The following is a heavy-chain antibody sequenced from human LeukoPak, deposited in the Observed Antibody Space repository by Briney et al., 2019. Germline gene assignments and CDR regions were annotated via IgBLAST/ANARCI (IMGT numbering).Heavy chain of an antibody. D-gene: IGHD3-3*01. V-gene: IGHV3-23*01. Sequence: GGSPRLSCKASGFTFHNYAMTWVRQAPGKGLDWVSTVSGTGTSTFYADSVKVRATISRDNSKNMLYLQMSSLRAEDTAMYYCAKGYYDSHRGFFEYWGLGTLVTVSS. CDR3: AKGYYDSHRGFFEY. J-gene: IGHJ4*02. CDR2: VSGTGTST. CDR1: GFTFHNYA.